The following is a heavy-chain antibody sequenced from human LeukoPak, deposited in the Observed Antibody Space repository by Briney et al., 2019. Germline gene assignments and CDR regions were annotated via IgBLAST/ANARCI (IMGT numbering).Heavy chain of an antibody. CDR2: ISGSGDKT. V-gene: IGHV3-23*01. CDR1: GITLSNYG. Sequence: GGSLRLSCAVSGITLSNYGMSWVRQAPGKGLEWVSSISGSGDKTYSADPVKGRFTISRDNSKSTMYLQMNSLRAEDTAVYHCAKTNGYYDLWGQGTLVIVSS. CDR3: AKTNGYYDL. D-gene: IGHD3-22*01. J-gene: IGHJ4*02.